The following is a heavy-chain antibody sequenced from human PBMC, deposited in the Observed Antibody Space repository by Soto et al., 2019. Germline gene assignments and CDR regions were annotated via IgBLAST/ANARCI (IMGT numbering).Heavy chain of an antibody. V-gene: IGHV1-2*04. CDR3: ARASTVVTAPPYYYYGMDV. D-gene: IGHD2-15*01. CDR1: GYTFTGYY. Sequence: ASVKVSCKASGYTFTGYYMHWVRQAPGQGLEWMGWINPNSGGTNYAQKFQGWVTMTRDTSISTAYMELSRLRSDDTAVYYCARASTVVTAPPYYYYGMDVWGQGTTVTVSS. CDR2: INPNSGGT. J-gene: IGHJ6*02.